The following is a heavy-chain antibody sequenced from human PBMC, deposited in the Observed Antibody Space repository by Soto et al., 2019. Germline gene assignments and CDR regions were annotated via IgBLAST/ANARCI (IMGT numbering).Heavy chain of an antibody. V-gene: IGHV3-48*02. D-gene: IGHD6-19*01. CDR1: GFSLANYP. CDR2: SSPRGDTI. Sequence: GSLRLSCVASGFSLANYPMNWVRQTPGKGLEWISYSSPRGDTIYYADSVEGRFTISRDNARNSLSLHMSSLRDEDSALYYCAKGPHTNVGWPYYFESWGQGVPVTVSS. J-gene: IGHJ4*02. CDR3: AKGPHTNVGWPYYFES.